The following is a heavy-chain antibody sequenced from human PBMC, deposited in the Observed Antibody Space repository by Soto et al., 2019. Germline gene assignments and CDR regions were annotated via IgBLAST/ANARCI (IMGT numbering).Heavy chain of an antibody. CDR1: GFPSSTYA. CDR2: ISESGHHT. J-gene: IGHJ2*01. Sequence: FLRLSCAASGFPSSTYALTWVRQAPGKGPEWVSTISESGHHTHYADSVKGRFTISRDKSKNTLSLQMNSLRVDDTAIYYCTKSDGCGGGACYTGTYYYFDVWGRGTLATVSS. D-gene: IGHD3-16*02. V-gene: IGHV3-23*01. CDR3: TKSDGCGGGACYTGTYYYFDV.